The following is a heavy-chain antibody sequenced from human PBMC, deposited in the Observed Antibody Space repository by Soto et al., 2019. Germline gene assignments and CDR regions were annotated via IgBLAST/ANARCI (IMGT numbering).Heavy chain of an antibody. CDR2: ISSNGGST. Sequence: PGGSLRLSCAASVFTFSSYAMHWVRQAPGKGLEYVSAISSNGGSTYYANSVKGRFTISRDNSKNTLYLQMGSLRAEDTALYYCARDCSSSSCSIWHYWGQGTLVTVSS. CDR1: VFTFSSYA. V-gene: IGHV3-64*01. CDR3: ARDCSSSSCSIWHY. D-gene: IGHD2-2*01. J-gene: IGHJ4*02.